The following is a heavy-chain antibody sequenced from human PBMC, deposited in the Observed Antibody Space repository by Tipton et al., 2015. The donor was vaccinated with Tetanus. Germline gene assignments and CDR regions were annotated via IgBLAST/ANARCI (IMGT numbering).Heavy chain of an antibody. D-gene: IGHD3-22*01. J-gene: IGHJ6*02. V-gene: IGHV1-2*02. CDR1: GYSFSDYY. CDR3: ARDRGDYIYYGMDV. CDR2: IDPNSGGT. Sequence: QLVQSGAEVKKPGDSVTVSRKASGYSFSDYYLHWVRQAPGQGLEWMGWIDPNSGGTVYAQKFQGRVTMTRDTSISTAYMDLRSLRSDDTAVYYCARDRGDYIYYGMDVWGPGTTVTVS.